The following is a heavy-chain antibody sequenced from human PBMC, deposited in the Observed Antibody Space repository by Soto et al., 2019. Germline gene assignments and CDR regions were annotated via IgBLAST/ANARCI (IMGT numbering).Heavy chain of an antibody. CDR1: GGSMSPYY. Sequence: QVQLQESGPGVVKPSETLSLTCSVSGGSMSPYYWGWIRQPPGKGLEWIGYIYYNGNTNSIPSLRSRVTMSVDTSKNQLSLKLTSVTAADTAIYYCVRGIGRFDSWGPGTRVTVSS. CDR3: VRGIGRFDS. J-gene: IGHJ5*01. CDR2: IYYNGNT. V-gene: IGHV4-59*12. D-gene: IGHD3-10*01.